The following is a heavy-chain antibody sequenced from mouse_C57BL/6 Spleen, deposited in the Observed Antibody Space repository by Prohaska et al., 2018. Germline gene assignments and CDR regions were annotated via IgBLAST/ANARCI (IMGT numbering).Heavy chain of an antibody. CDR3: ARSTTVVFDY. D-gene: IGHD1-1*01. V-gene: IGHV1-64*01. Sequence: QVQLQQPGAELVKPGASVKLPCKASGYTFTSYWMHWVKQRPGKGLEWIGMIHPNSGSTNYNEKFKSKATLTVDKSSSTAYMQLSSLTSEDSAVYYCARSTTVVFDYWGQGTTLTVSS. J-gene: IGHJ2*01. CDR1: GYTFTSYW. CDR2: IHPNSGST.